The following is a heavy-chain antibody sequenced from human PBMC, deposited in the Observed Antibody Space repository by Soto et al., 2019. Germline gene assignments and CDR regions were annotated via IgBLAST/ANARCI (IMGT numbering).Heavy chain of an antibody. V-gene: IGHV4-39*01. J-gene: IGHJ4*02. CDR1: GGSISSSSYY. CDR3: ARHGRLGTYYDFWSGYLFY. Sequence: QRQLQESGPGLVKPSETLSLTCTVSGGSISSSSYYWGWIRQPPGKGLEWIGSIYYSGSTYYNPSLKSRVTISVDTSKNQFARKLSSVTAADTAVYYCARHGRLGTYYDFWSGYLFYWGQGTLVTVSS. D-gene: IGHD3-3*01. CDR2: IYYSGST.